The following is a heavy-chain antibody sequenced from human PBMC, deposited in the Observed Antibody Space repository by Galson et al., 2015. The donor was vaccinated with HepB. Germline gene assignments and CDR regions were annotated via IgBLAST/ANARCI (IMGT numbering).Heavy chain of an antibody. CDR2: ISSSGDLR. CDR3: AKDGVADSGWYPDY. J-gene: IGHJ4*02. Sequence: SLRLSCAASGFTFSSYAMSWVRRAPGKGLQWLSIISSSGDLRRYADSVKGRFTISRDNSKSALYLQMNSLTADDTAVYYCAKDGVADSGWYPDYWGQGTLVTVSS. D-gene: IGHD6-19*01. CDR1: GFTFSSYA. V-gene: IGHV3-23*01.